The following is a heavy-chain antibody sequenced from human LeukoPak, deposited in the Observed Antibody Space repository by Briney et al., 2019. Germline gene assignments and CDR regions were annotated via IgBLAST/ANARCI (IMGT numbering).Heavy chain of an antibody. CDR1: GYSFTSYG. CDR3: ARVRDGYNDAYDI. CDR2: ISGYNGNT. V-gene: IGHV1-18*01. Sequence: AASVKVSCKASGYSFTSYGLSWVRQAPGQGLEWMGWISGYNGNTNYAQNFQGRVTMTTDTSTSTAYMELSSLRSEDTAVYYCARVRDGYNDAYDIWGQGTMVTVTS. D-gene: IGHD5-24*01. J-gene: IGHJ3*02.